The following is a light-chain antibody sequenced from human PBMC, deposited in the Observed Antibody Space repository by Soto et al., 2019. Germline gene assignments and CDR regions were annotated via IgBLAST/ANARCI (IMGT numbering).Light chain of an antibody. V-gene: IGKV3-20*01. Sequence: EIVLTQAPGSPAITTRQRTTLNCRASQIISNIYLAWYQQTPGQAPRLLIYGASSRATGIPDRFSGSGSGTDFTLTISSLQPEDFATYSCQQTATTPITFGQGTRLEIK. CDR2: GAS. CDR3: QQTATTPIT. J-gene: IGKJ5*01. CDR1: QIISNIY.